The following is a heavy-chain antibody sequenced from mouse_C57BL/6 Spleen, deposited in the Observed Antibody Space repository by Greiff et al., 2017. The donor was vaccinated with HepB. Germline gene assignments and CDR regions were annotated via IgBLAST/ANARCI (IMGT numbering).Heavy chain of an antibody. CDR2: ISDGGSYT. Sequence: DVMLVESGGGLVKPGGSLKLSCAASGFTFSSYAMSWVRQTPEKRLEWVATISDGGSYTYYPDNVKGRFTISRDNAKNNLYLQVSHLKSEDTAMYYCARGNVDYYFDYWGQGTTLTVSS. CDR3: ARGNVDYYFDY. J-gene: IGHJ2*01. CDR1: GFTFSSYA. V-gene: IGHV5-4*03.